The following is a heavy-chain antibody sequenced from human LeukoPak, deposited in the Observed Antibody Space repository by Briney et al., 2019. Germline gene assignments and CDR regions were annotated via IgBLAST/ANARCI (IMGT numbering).Heavy chain of an antibody. CDR1: GFTFSSYG. D-gene: IGHD2-2*02. Sequence: GGSLRLSCAASGFTFSSYGMHWVRQAPGKGLEWVAFIRYDGSNKYYADSVKGRFTISRDNSKNTLYLQMNSLRAEDTAVYYCAKFSACSSTSCYTPSRNNYYYYYMDVWGKGTTVTVSS. J-gene: IGHJ6*03. V-gene: IGHV3-30*02. CDR2: IRYDGSNK. CDR3: AKFSACSSTSCYTPSRNNYYYYYMDV.